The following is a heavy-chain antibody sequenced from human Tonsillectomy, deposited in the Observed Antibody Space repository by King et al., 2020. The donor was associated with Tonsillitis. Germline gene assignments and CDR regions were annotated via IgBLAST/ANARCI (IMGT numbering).Heavy chain of an antibody. Sequence: VQLVESGGGVVQPGRSLRLSCAASGFTFSSYAMHWVRQAPGKGLEWVAVISYDGSNKYYADSVKGRFPISRDNSKNTLYLQMNSLRAEDTAVYYFASEATSMVTTPSDFDYWGQEPLVTVSS. CDR1: GFTFSSYA. J-gene: IGHJ4*02. V-gene: IGHV3-30*04. D-gene: IGHD5-18*01. CDR2: ISYDGSNK. CDR3: ASEATSMVTTPSDFDY.